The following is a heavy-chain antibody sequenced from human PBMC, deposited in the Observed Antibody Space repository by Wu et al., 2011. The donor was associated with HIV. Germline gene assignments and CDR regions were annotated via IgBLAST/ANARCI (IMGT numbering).Heavy chain of an antibody. J-gene: IGHJ6*03. CDR3: ARDPYSSSFYYYYFMDV. V-gene: IGHV1-2*02. D-gene: IGHD6-6*01. Sequence: QVQLVQSGVEVKKPGASVKVSCKASGYTFTAYYMHWLRQAPGQGLEWMGWINPHSGGTNFAQKFQGRVTMTRDTSITTAYMELSRLRSDDTGLYYCARDPYSSSFYYYYFMDVWGKGTTRHRLL. CDR1: GYTFTAYY. CDR2: INPHSGGT.